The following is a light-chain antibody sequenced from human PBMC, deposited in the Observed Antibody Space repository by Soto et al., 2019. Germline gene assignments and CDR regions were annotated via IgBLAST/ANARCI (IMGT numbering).Light chain of an antibody. Sequence: DIVMTQSPDSLAVSLGERATINCKSSQSVLRISDNKNFLAWYQQKPGHPPKLLISWASSRESGVPDRFTGSGSGTDFTLTISSLQAEDVALYYCQQYYGSPYNFGQGTKLEI. J-gene: IGKJ2*01. CDR3: QQYYGSPYN. V-gene: IGKV4-1*01. CDR2: WAS. CDR1: QSVLRISDNKNF.